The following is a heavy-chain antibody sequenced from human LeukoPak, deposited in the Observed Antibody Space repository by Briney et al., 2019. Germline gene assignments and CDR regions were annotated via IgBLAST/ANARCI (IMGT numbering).Heavy chain of an antibody. V-gene: IGHV3-53*01. CDR2: IYSGGST. CDR1: GFTFSSNY. D-gene: IGHD3-22*01. Sequence: GGSLRLSCAASGFTFSSNYMSWVRQAPGKGLEWVSVIYSGGSTYYADSVKGRFTISRDNSKNTLYLQMNSLRAEDTAVYYCARTYYYDSSGYYRNDYWGQGTLVTVSS. CDR3: ARTYYYDSSGYYRNDY. J-gene: IGHJ4*02.